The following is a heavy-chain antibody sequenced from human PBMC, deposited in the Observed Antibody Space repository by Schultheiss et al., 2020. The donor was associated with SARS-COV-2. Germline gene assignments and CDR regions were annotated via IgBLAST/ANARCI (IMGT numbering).Heavy chain of an antibody. CDR2: IYYSGST. CDR3: ARHPLGGFYDSSGYYPWYFGL. J-gene: IGHJ2*01. D-gene: IGHD3-22*01. Sequence: SETLSLTCTVSGGSISSGGYYWSWIRQHPGKGLEWIGYIYYSGSTYYNPSLKSRVTISVDTSKNQFSLKLSSVTAADTAVYYCARHPLGGFYDSSGYYPWYFGLWGRGTLVTVSS. V-gene: IGHV4-39*01. CDR1: GGSISSGGYY.